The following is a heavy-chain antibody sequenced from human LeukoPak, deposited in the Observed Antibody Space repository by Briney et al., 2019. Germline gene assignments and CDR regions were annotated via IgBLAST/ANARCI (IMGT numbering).Heavy chain of an antibody. Sequence: ASVKVSCKASGYTFTSYAMHWVRQAPGQRLEWMGWINAGNGNTKYSQKFQGRVTITRDTSASTAYMELSSLRSEDTAVYYCARDPLYSSSSGYFDSWGQGTLVTVSS. CDR1: GYTFTSYA. V-gene: IGHV1-3*01. CDR3: ARDPLYSSSSGYFDS. CDR2: INAGNGNT. J-gene: IGHJ4*02. D-gene: IGHD6-6*01.